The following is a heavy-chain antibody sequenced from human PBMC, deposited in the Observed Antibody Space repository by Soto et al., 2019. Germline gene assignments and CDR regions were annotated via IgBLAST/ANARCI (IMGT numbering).Heavy chain of an antibody. D-gene: IGHD3-22*01. Sequence: GGSLRLXCAASGFTFSSYWMSWVRQAPGKGLEWVANIKPDGSEKWYVDSVKGRFTISRDNAKNSLYLQMNSLRVEDTAVYYCARGDYYDSSGPFSDAFDIWGQGTMVTV. V-gene: IGHV3-7*04. CDR3: ARGDYYDSSGPFSDAFDI. CDR2: IKPDGSEK. CDR1: GFTFSSYW. J-gene: IGHJ3*02.